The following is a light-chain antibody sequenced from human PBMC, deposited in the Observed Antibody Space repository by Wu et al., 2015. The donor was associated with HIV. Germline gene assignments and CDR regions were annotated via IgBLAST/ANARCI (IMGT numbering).Light chain of an antibody. CDR3: QQLNSYPLT. Sequence: EIVLTQSPVSLSLSPGERATLSCRASQPVDSYLSWYQQKPGQAPRLLIYDASNRASGIPARFSGSGSGTDFTLTIIALEPEDVATYYCQQLNSYPLTFGQGTRLEIK. CDR2: DAS. CDR1: QPVDSY. V-gene: IGKV3-11*01. J-gene: IGKJ5*01.